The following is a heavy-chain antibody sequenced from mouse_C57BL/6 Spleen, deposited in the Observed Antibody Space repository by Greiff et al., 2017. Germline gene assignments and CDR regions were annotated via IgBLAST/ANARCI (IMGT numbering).Heavy chain of an antibody. J-gene: IGHJ1*03. CDR2: INPSNGGT. V-gene: IGHV1-53*01. CDR3: ARLGNYGSSHWYFDG. Sequence: VQLQQPGTELVKPGASVKLSCKASGYTFTSYWMHWVQPRPVPGLEWIGNINPSNGGTHYNEKFKGKATLTVDKSSSTAYMQLSSLTSEDSAVYYCARLGNYGSSHWYFDGGGTGTTVTVSS. D-gene: IGHD1-1*01. CDR1: GYTFTSYW.